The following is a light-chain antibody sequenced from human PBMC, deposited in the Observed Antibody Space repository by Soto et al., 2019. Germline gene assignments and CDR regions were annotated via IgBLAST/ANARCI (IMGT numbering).Light chain of an antibody. V-gene: IGKV1-5*01. CDR3: QAYNSFTWT. Sequence: DIQMTQSPSTLSASVGDRVTITCRASQSISSWLAWYQQKPGKAPKLLIYDASGLESGVPSRFSGSGSGTEFTLTVSSLQPDDFATYYCQAYNSFTWTFGQGTKVEIK. J-gene: IGKJ1*01. CDR1: QSISSW. CDR2: DAS.